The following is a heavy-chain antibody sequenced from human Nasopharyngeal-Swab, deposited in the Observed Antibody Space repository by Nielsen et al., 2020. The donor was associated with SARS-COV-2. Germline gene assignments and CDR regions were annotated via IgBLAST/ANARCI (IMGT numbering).Heavy chain of an antibody. Sequence: SETLSLTCIVSGYSISSGYYWGWIRQPPGKGLEWIGNIYHSGSTFYNPSLKSRVTISVDTSKNQFSLKLSSVTAADTAVYYCARARDRVTIFGVVRDWFDPWGQGTLVTVSS. J-gene: IGHJ5*02. V-gene: IGHV4-38-2*02. CDR1: GYSISSGYY. CDR2: IYHSGST. D-gene: IGHD3-3*01. CDR3: ARARDRVTIFGVVRDWFDP.